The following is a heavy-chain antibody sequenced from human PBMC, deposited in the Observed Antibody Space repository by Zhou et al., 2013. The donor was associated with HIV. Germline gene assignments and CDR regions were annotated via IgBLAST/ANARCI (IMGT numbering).Heavy chain of an antibody. Sequence: VQLQESGPGLVKPSETLSLTCTVSGGSISRHYWSWIRQPAGKGLEWIGRIYTSGSTNYNPSLKSRVTMSVDTSKNQFSLRLSSVTAADTAVYYCARAVSGYYSRYYYYDMDVWGQGTTVTVSS. CDR2: IYTSGST. J-gene: IGHJ6*02. V-gene: IGHV4-4*07. D-gene: IGHD3-22*01. CDR3: ARAVSGYYSRYYYYDMDV. CDR1: GGSISRHY.